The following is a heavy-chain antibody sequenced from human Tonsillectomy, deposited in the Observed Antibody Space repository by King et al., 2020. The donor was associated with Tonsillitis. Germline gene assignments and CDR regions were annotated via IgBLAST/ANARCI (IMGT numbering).Heavy chain of an antibody. J-gene: IGHJ6*02. CDR1: GFAFSTYG. CDR2: IQFDGSKT. CDR3: AKNLLPIVSGSYPYDYNYYAMDV. Sequence: VQLVESGGGVVQPGGSLRLSCAASGFAFSTYGIHWVRQAPGKGLEWVAFIQFDGSKTYYADSVKGRFTTSRDNSKNTLFLQMNTLKTEDTAVYYCAKNLLPIVSGSYPYDYNYYAMDVWGQGTTVTV. V-gene: IGHV3-30*02. D-gene: IGHD3-10*01.